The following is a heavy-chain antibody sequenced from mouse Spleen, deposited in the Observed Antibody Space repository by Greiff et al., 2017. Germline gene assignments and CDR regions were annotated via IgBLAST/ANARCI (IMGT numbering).Heavy chain of an antibody. Sequence: QVQLQQPGAELVMPGASVKLSCKASGYTFTNYWMHWVKQRTGQGLEWIGEIYPRSGNTYYNEKFKGKATLTADKSSSTAYMELRSLTSEDSAVYFCVRGGGNYSFAYWGQGTLVTVSA. CDR2: IYPRSGNT. CDR3: VRGGGNYSFAY. V-gene: IGHV1-81*01. J-gene: IGHJ3*01. CDR1: GYTFTNYW. D-gene: IGHD2-1*01.